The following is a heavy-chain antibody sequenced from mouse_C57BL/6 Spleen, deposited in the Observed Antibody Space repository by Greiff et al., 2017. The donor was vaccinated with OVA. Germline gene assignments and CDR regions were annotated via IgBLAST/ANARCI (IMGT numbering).Heavy chain of an antibody. CDR3: ARELRYFDV. V-gene: IGHV3-6*01. CDR2: ISYDGSN. CDR1: GYSITSGYY. Sequence: EVKLMESGPGLVKPSQSLSLTCSVTGYSITSGYYWNWIRQFPGNKLEWMGYISYDGSNNYNPSLKNRISITRDTSKNQFFLKLNSVTTEDTATYYCARELRYFDVWGTGTTVTVSS. D-gene: IGHD1-1*01. J-gene: IGHJ1*03.